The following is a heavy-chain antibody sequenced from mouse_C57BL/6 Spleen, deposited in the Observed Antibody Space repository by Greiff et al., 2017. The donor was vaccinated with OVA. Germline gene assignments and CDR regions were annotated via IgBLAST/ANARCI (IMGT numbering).Heavy chain of an antibody. Sequence: VQLQQPGAELVKPGASVKVSCKASGYTFTSYWMHWVKQRPGQGLEWIGRIHPSDSDTNYNQKFKGKATLTVDKFSSPAYMQISSLTSEDSAVYDCAIDGALMITTTPVYYLDYWGQGTTLTVSS. D-gene: IGHD2-4*01. CDR2: IHPSDSDT. CDR3: AIDGALMITTTPVYYLDY. CDR1: GYTFTSYW. J-gene: IGHJ2*01. V-gene: IGHV1-74*01.